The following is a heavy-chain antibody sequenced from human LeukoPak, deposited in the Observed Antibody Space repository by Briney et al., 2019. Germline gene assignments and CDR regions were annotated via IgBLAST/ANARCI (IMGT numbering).Heavy chain of an antibody. CDR3: ARVGGGSGSYYPLDY. D-gene: IGHD3-10*01. V-gene: IGHV4-59*01. Sequence: SETLSLTCTVSGGSISSYYWSWIRQPPGKGLESIGYIYYSGSTNYNPSLKSRVTISVDSSKNQFSLRLSSVTAADTAGYYCARVGGGSGSYYPLDYWGQGTLVTVSS. CDR2: IYYSGST. J-gene: IGHJ4*02. CDR1: GGSISSYY.